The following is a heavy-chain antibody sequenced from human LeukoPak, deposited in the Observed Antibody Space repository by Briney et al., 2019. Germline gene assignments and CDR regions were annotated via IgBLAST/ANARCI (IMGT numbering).Heavy chain of an antibody. CDR2: ISYDGSNK. CDR1: GFTFSSYG. Sequence: PGGSLRLSCAASGFTFSSYGMHWVRQAPGKGLEWVAIISYDGSNKYYADSVKGRFTISRDNSKNTLYLQMNSLRAEDTAVYHCAKYGQGGWYPLFDYWGQGTLVTVSS. D-gene: IGHD6-19*01. CDR3: AKYGQGGWYPLFDY. V-gene: IGHV3-30*18. J-gene: IGHJ4*02.